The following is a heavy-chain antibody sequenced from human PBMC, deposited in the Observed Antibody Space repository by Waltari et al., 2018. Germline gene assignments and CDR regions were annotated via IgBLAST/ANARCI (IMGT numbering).Heavy chain of an antibody. V-gene: IGHV3-74*01. J-gene: IGHJ6*02. CDR1: GFRFSNHW. D-gene: IGHD3-10*01. Sequence: EERLLESGGGLVQPGDSLRLSCAGSGFRFSNHWMHWVRQAPGKGLVWVARIGNDETSISYADSVKGRLTISRDNAKNTVYLQMKRLRVEDTAVYYCARLAPRTYRSPVPGRHYYYGMDVWGQGTTVTVSS. CDR3: ARLAPRTYRSPVPGRHYYYGMDV. CDR2: IGNDETSI.